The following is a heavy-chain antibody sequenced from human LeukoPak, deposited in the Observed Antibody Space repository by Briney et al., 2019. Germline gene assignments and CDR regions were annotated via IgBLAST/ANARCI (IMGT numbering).Heavy chain of an antibody. CDR3: AQERSEYSSSSLNY. CDR2: ISHDGSVQ. D-gene: IGHD6-6*01. Sequence: GGSLRLSCGASAFTLSSYGMQWVRQAPGKGLDWVAVISHDGSVQYYADSMKGRFTISRDNSKNTLYLQMNSLRTEDTAVYYSAQERSEYSSSSLNYWGQGTLVTVSS. V-gene: IGHV3-30*18. CDR1: AFTLSSYG. J-gene: IGHJ4*02.